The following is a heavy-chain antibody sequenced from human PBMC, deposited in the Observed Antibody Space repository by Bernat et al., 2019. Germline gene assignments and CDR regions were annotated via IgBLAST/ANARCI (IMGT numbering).Heavy chain of an antibody. J-gene: IGHJ3*02. Sequence: QVQLVQSGAEVKKPGSSVKVSCKASGGTFSSYAISWVRQAPGQGLDWTGRIIPILGIANYAQKFQGRVPNTADKSTSKAYMELSRLRSEDTAVYYCASPYCSSTSCYNDAFDIWGQGTMVTVSS. V-gene: IGHV1-69*04. CDR1: GGTFSSYA. CDR2: IIPILGIA. D-gene: IGHD2-2*01. CDR3: ASPYCSSTSCYNDAFDI.